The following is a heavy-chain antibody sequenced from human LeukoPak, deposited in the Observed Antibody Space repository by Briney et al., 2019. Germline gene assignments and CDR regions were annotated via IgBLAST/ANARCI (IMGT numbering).Heavy chain of an antibody. CDR1: GGSFSGYY. Sequence: SETLSLTCAVYGGSFSGYYWSWIRQPPGKALEWTGEINHSGSTNYNPSLKSRVTISVDTSKNQFSLKLSSVTAADTAVYYCARGGAVAGMLVGYFDYWGQGTLVTVSS. CDR2: INHSGST. CDR3: ARGGAVAGMLVGYFDY. V-gene: IGHV4-34*01. D-gene: IGHD6-19*01. J-gene: IGHJ4*02.